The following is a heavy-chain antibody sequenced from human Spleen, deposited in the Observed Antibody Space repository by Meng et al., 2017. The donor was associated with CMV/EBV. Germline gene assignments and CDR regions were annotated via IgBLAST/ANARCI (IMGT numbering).Heavy chain of an antibody. J-gene: IGHJ4*02. D-gene: IGHD4-11*01. V-gene: IGHV3-74*01. CDR3: ARGFGTEFYSPPYY. CDR2: INSDGIAT. CDR1: GFTFSNYW. Sequence: GGSLRLSCRASGFTFSNYWMHWVRQAPGKGLVWVSRINSDGIATNYADSVKGRFTISRDNAKNTLFLQMNGLRAEDTALYYCARGFGTEFYSPPYYWSQGTLVTVSS.